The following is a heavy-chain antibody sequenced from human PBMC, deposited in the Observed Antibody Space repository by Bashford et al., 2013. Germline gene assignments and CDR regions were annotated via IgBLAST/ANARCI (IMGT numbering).Heavy chain of an antibody. CDR1: GGTLSSYA. D-gene: IGHD2-21*01. V-gene: IGHV1-69*05. Sequence: SVKVSCKASGGTLSSYAVNWLRQAPGQGLEWVGGIISQFGTTSYAPKFQGRVTMTRDTSISTAYMELSRLTSDDTAVYYCARLFGISLPFDYVGPGNRGHRLL. CDR3: ARLFGISLPFDY. CDR2: IISQFGTT. J-gene: IGHJ4*02.